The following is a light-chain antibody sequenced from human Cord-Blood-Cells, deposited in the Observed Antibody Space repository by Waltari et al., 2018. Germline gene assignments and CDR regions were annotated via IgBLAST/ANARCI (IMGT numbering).Light chain of an antibody. J-gene: IGKJ4*01. CDR3: QQSSNWPPLT. CDR2: DAS. V-gene: IGKV3-11*01. CDR1: QSVSSY. Sequence: EIGLTQSPATLSLSPGERATLPCRARQSVSSYLDWYQQKPGQAPSLLIYDASNRATCIPARFIGSGSGTDFTRNISSLEPEDFAVYYCQQSSNWPPLTFGGGTKVELK.